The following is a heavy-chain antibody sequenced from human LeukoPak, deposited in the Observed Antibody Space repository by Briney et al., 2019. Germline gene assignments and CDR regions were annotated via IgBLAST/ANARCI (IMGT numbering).Heavy chain of an antibody. V-gene: IGHV3-21*01. J-gene: IGHJ4*02. Sequence: GRSLRLSCAASGFTFDDYALHWVRQAPGKGLEWVSSIGRTSTDKYYADSVRGRFTISRDNAENSLYVQMTSLRAEDTAVYYCVGGDSRDYWGQGTLVTVSS. CDR3: VGGDSRDY. D-gene: IGHD3-22*01. CDR2: IGRTSTDK. CDR1: GFTFDDYA.